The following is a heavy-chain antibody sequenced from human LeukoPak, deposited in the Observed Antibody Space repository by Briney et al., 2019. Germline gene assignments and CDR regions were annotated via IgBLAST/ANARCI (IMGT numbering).Heavy chain of an antibody. CDR2: VHPGDSNT. CDR3: ARHVNWAFDY. CDR1: GYSFTTYW. Sequence: GESLKISCKASGYSFTTYWIGWLRQMPGKGLEWMGIVHPGDSNTRYSPSFQGQVTISADRPIRTAYLQWSSLKASDTAIYYCARHVNWAFDYWGQGALVTVSS. J-gene: IGHJ4*02. V-gene: IGHV5-51*01. D-gene: IGHD7-27*01.